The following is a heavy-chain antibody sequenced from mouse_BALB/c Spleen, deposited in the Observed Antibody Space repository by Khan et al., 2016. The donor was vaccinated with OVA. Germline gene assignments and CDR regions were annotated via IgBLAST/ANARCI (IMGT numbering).Heavy chain of an antibody. Sequence: QVTLKESGPGILQPSQTLNLTCSFSGFSLSASGMGVSWIRQPSGKGLEWLAHIYWDDDKRSNPSLKSRLTISKDTSSNQVFLKITSVDTADTATYDCARREELQTWFAYWGQGTLVTVSA. CDR1: GFSLSASGMG. J-gene: IGHJ3*01. CDR2: IYWDDDK. CDR3: ARREELQTWFAY. V-gene: IGHV8-12*01. D-gene: IGHD1-1*01.